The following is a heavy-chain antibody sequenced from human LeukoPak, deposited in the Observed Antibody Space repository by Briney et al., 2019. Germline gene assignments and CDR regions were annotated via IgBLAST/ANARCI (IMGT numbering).Heavy chain of an antibody. CDR3: ARDVSPYYYGSGSPAAFDI. V-gene: IGHV3-21*01. CDR1: GFTFSSYS. J-gene: IGHJ3*02. D-gene: IGHD3-10*01. Sequence: GGSLRLSCAASGFTFSSYSMNWVRQAPGKGLEWVSSISSSSSYIYYADSVKGRFTISRDNAKNSLYLQMNSLRAEDTAVYYCARDVSPYYYGSGSPAAFDIWGQGTMVTVSS. CDR2: ISSSSSYI.